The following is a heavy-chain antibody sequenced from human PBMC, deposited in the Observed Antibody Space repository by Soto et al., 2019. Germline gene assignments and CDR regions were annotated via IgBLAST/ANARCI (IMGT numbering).Heavy chain of an antibody. CDR3: ARGRGTLKNFFDY. V-gene: IGHV1-2*02. Sequence: SCKASGYTFTGYYMHWVRQAPGQGLEWMGWINPNSGGTNYAQKFQGRVTMTRDTSISTAYMELSRLRSDDTAVYYCARGRGTLKNFFDYWGQGTLVTVS. CDR2: INPNSGGT. CDR1: GYTFTGYY. J-gene: IGHJ4*02.